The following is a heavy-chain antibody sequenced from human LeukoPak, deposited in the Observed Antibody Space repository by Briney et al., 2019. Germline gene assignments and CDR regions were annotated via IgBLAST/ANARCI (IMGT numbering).Heavy chain of an antibody. D-gene: IGHD1-26*01. Sequence: PSETLSLTCTVSGGSISSSSYYWGWIRQPPGKGLEWIGSIYYSGSTYYNPSLKSRVTISVDTSKNQFSLKLSSVTAADTAVYYCARLKWARRFDYWGQGTLVTVSS. J-gene: IGHJ4*02. V-gene: IGHV4-39*01. CDR1: GGSISSSSYY. CDR2: IYYSGST. CDR3: ARLKWARRFDY.